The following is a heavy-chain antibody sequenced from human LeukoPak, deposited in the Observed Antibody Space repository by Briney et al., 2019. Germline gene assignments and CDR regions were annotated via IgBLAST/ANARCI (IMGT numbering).Heavy chain of an antibody. D-gene: IGHD1-26*01. J-gene: IGHJ3*02. CDR1: GGSISSYY. CDR3: ARDSRRELLHAFDI. CDR2: IDYSGST. Sequence: TSETLSLTCTVSGGSISSYYWSWIRQPPGKGLEWIGYIDYSGSTNYNPSLKSRVTISVDTSKNQFSLKLSSMTAADTAVYYCARDSRRELLHAFDIWGQGTMVTVSS. V-gene: IGHV4-59*01.